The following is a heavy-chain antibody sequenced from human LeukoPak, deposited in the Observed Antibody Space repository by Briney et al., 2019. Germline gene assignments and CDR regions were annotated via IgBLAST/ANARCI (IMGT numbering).Heavy chain of an antibody. V-gene: IGHV4-31*03. CDR1: GGSISSGGYY. CDR2: IYYSGST. Sequence: PSQTLSLTCTVSGGSISSGGYYWSWIRQHPGKGLEWIGYIYYSGSTYYNPSLKSRVTISVDTSKNQFSLKLSSVTAADTAVYYCARDAPERGDAFDIWGQGTMVTVSS. J-gene: IGHJ3*02. CDR3: ARDAPERGDAFDI.